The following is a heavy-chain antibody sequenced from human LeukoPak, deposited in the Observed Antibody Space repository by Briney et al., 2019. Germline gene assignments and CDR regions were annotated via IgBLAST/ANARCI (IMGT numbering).Heavy chain of an antibody. V-gene: IGHV4-4*07. CDR3: ARAAEYSSGWYLFDY. CDR1: GSSISNYY. Sequence: SETLSLTCTVSGSSISNYYWTWIRGPAGKGLEWIGRIYTSGGTNYNPSLKTRVTMSVDTSKNQVSLKLSSVTAADRAMYYCARAAEYSSGWYLFDYWGQGILVTVSA. CDR2: IYTSGGT. J-gene: IGHJ4*02. D-gene: IGHD6-19*01.